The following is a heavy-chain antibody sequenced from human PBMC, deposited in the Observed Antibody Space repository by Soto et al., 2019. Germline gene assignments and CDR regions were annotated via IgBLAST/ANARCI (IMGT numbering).Heavy chain of an antibody. CDR3: AREPFITIFGVVYYGMDV. CDR2: INHSGST. Sequence: SETLSLTCAVYGGSFSGYYWSWIRQPPGKGLEWIGEINHSGSTNYNPSLKSRVTISVDTSKNQFSLKLSSVTAADTAVYYCAREPFITIFGVVYYGMDVWGQGTTVTVSS. J-gene: IGHJ6*02. V-gene: IGHV4-34*01. CDR1: GGSFSGYY. D-gene: IGHD3-3*01.